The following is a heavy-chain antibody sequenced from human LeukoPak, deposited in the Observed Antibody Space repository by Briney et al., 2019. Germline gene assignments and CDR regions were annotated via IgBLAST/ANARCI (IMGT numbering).Heavy chain of an antibody. D-gene: IGHD1-26*01. CDR1: GFTFSSYS. Sequence: GGSLRLSCAASGFTFSSYSMNWVRQAPGKGLEWVSSISSSSSYIYYADSVKGRFTISRDNAKNSLYLQMNSLRAEDMAVYYCAKDLGAWELNWGQGTLVTVSS. CDR2: ISSSSSYI. V-gene: IGHV3-21*04. J-gene: IGHJ4*02. CDR3: AKDLGAWELN.